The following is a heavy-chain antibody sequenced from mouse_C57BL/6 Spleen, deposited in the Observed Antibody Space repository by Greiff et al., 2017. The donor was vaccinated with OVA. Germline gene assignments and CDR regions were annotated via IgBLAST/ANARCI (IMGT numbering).Heavy chain of an antibody. V-gene: IGHV1-5*01. D-gene: IGHD3-2*02. CDR2: IDPGNSDT. Sequence: VHVKQSGTVLARPGASVKMSCKTSGYTFTSYWMPGGKQRPGQGLGWIGAIDPGNSDTSYNHKCKGKVKLTAFTSASNVYMELRSLTNADFAVYYCTRDSSGCFGYWGKGTTLTVAS. CDR3: TRDSSGCFGY. CDR1: GYTFTSYW. J-gene: IGHJ2*01.